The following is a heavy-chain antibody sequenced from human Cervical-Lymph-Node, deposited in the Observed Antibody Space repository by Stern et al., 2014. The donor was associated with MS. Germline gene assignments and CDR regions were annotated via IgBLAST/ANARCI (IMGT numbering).Heavy chain of an antibody. CDR1: GGSISSYY. V-gene: IGHV4-59*01. CDR3: ARDGRSSDAFDI. J-gene: IGHJ3*02. CDR2: IYYSGST. Sequence: QVQLQESGPGLVKPSETLSLTCTVSGGSISSYYWSWIRQPPGKGLEWIGYIYYSGSTNYNPSLKSRVTISVDTSKNQFSLKLSSVTAADTAVYYCARDGRSSDAFDIWGQGTMVTVSS.